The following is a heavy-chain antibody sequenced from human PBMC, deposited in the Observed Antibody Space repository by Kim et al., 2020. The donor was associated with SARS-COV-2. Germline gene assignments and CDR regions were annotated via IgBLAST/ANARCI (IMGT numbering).Heavy chain of an antibody. CDR1: GYTFSSYW. D-gene: IGHD5-18*01. CDR3: ARQGRQLYDLAYFYSGMDV. Sequence: GESLKISCKGSGYTFSSYWIGWVRQMPGKGLEWMGIIYPGDSDTRYSPSFQGQVTISADKSISTAYLQWSSLRASDTAIYYCARQGRQLYDLAYFYSGMDVWGQGTTVTVSS. V-gene: IGHV5-51*01. J-gene: IGHJ6*02. CDR2: IYPGDSDT.